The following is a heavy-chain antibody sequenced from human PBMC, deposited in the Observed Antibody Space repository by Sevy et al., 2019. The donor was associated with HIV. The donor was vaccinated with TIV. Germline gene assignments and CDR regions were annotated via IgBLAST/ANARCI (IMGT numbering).Heavy chain of an antibody. Sequence: SETLSLTCTVSGGSISSDYWSWIRQPAGKGLDWIGRIYTSGSTNYNPSLKSRVTMSIDTSKNQFSLNLSSVTAADTAVYYCAREGGVAASFDYWGQGTLVTASS. J-gene: IGHJ4*02. CDR3: AREGGVAASFDY. CDR2: IYTSGST. D-gene: IGHD6-19*01. CDR1: GGSISSDY. V-gene: IGHV4-4*07.